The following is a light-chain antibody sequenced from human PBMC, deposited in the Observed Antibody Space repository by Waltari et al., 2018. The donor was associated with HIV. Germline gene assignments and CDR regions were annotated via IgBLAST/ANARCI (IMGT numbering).Light chain of an antibody. Sequence: IVMTQSPAALSVSPGERATLSCRASQSVSSNLAWYQQKPGQAPRLLIYGATNRATGIPARFSGSGSGTEFTLTISSLQSEEFAVYSCQQYDNWPGTFGQGTKVEI. CDR3: QQYDNWPGT. CDR1: QSVSSN. J-gene: IGKJ1*01. V-gene: IGKV3-15*01. CDR2: GAT.